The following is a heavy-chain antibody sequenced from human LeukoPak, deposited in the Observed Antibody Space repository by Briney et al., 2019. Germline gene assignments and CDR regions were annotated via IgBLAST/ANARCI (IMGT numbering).Heavy chain of an antibody. CDR3: ARASRNNYYHFHYYGMDV. CDR2: IIPILGIA. V-gene: IGHV1-69*04. Sequence: SVKVSCKASGGTLSSYAISWVRQAPGQGLEWMGRIIPILGIANYAQKFQGRVTITADKSTSTAYMELSSLRSEDTAVYYCARASRNNYYHFHYYGMDVWGQGTTVTVSS. D-gene: IGHD3-10*01. CDR1: GGTLSSYA. J-gene: IGHJ6*02.